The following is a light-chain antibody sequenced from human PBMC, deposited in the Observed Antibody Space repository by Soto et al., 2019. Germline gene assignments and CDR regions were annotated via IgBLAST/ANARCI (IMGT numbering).Light chain of an antibody. V-gene: IGLV1-40*01. Sequence: QSVLTQPPSVSGAPGQRVTISCTGSSSNIGAGYDLHWYQQLPGTAPKLLIYDNSNRPSGVPDRFSGSKSGTSASLAITGLQAEDEADYYCQSYDSSLSAWVFGGGTQLTVL. CDR2: DNS. J-gene: IGLJ3*02. CDR3: QSYDSSLSAWV. CDR1: SSNIGAGYD.